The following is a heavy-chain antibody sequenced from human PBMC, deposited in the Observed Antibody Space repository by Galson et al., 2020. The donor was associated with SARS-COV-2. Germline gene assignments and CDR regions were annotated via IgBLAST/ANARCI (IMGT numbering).Heavy chain of an antibody. V-gene: IGHV3-73*01. D-gene: IGHD2-21*01. CDR3: TRHMRRVVGPRSSYYDMDV. CDR1: GFTFSASA. J-gene: IGHJ6*03. CDR2: IRSKANSYAT. Sequence: GGSLRLSCVASGFTFSASAIHWVRQASGKGLEWVGRIRSKANSYATDYGASVQGRFTISRDDSKNMSYLQMNSLKTEDTAGYYCTRHMRRVVGPRSSYYDMDVWGKGTTVTISS.